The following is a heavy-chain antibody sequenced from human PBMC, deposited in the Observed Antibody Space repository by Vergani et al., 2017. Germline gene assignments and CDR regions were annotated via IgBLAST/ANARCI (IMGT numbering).Heavy chain of an antibody. CDR3: AREARSGRDGYKKNLLDY. D-gene: IGHD5-24*01. CDR1: GFTFSSYG. Sequence: QVQLVESGGGVVQPGRSLRLSCAASGFTFSSYGMHWVRQAPGKGLEWVAVIWYDGSNKYYADSVKGRFTISRDNSKNTLYLQMNSLRAEDTAVYYCAREARSGRDGYKKNLLDYWGQGTLVTVAS. J-gene: IGHJ4*02. CDR2: IWYDGSNK. V-gene: IGHV3-33*01.